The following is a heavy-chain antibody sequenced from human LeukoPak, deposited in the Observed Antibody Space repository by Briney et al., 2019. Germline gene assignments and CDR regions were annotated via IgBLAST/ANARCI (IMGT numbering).Heavy chain of an antibody. CDR2: ISSNSSYI. D-gene: IGHD1-26*01. CDR3: ARAPGGGGYLGYYFDY. Sequence: GGSLRLSCAASGFTFSSYSMNWVRHAPGKGLEWVSSISSNSSYIYYADSVKGRFTISRDNAKNSLYLQMNSLRAEDTAVYYCARAPGGGGYLGYYFDYWGQGTLVTVSS. J-gene: IGHJ4*02. V-gene: IGHV3-21*01. CDR1: GFTFSSYS.